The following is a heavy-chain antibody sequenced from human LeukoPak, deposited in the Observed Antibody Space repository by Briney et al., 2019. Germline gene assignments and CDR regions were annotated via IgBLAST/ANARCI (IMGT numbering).Heavy chain of an antibody. V-gene: IGHV4-4*09. CDR3: ARRDDFGMVFDY. CDR2: IYTSGST. CDR1: GGSISSYY. D-gene: IGHD3-3*01. J-gene: IGHJ4*02. Sequence: SETLSLTCTVSGGSISSYYWSWIRQPPGKGLEWIGYIYTSGSTNYNSSLKSRVTISVDTSKNQFSLKLSSVTAADTAVYYCARRDDFGMVFDYWGQGTLVTVSS.